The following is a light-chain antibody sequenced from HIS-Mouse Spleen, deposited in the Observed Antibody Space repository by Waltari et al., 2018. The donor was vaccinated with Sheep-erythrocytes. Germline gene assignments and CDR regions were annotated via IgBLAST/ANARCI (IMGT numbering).Light chain of an antibody. CDR1: KLGDKY. J-gene: IGLJ2*01. Sequence: SYELTQPPSVSVSPGQTASITCSGDKLGDKYACWYQQQPGQSPVLVIYQDSKRPSGIPERFSGSHSGNTATLTISGTQAMDEADYYCQAWDSSTAWNVVFGGGTKLTVL. CDR2: QDS. CDR3: QAWDSSTAWNVV. V-gene: IGLV3-1*01.